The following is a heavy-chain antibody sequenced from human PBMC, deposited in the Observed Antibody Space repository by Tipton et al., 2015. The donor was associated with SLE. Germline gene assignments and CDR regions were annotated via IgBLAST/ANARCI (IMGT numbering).Heavy chain of an antibody. CDR1: GFTFSSYA. J-gene: IGHJ4*02. CDR3: ASGDYGDSLDY. Sequence: SLRLSCSASGFTFSSYAMHWVRQAPGKGLEYVSAISSNGGSTYYADSVKGRFTISRDNAKNSLYLQMNSLRAEETAVYYCASGDYGDSLDYWGQGTLVTVSS. D-gene: IGHD4-17*01. V-gene: IGHV3-64*04. CDR2: ISSNGGST.